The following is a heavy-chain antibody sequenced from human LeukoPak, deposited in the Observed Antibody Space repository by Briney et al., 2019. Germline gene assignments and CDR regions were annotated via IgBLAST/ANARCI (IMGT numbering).Heavy chain of an antibody. Sequence: SETLSLTCAVYGGSFSGYYWSWIRQPPGKGLEWIGEINHSGSTNYNPSLKSRVTISVDTSKNQFSLKLSSVTAADTAVYYCARDLYSGSYYYYMDVWGKGTTVTVSS. V-gene: IGHV4-34*01. CDR1: GGSFSGYY. J-gene: IGHJ6*03. D-gene: IGHD1-26*01. CDR3: ARDLYSGSYYYYMDV. CDR2: INHSGST.